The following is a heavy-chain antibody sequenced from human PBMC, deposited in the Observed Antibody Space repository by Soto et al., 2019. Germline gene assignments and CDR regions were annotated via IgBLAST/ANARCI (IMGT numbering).Heavy chain of an antibody. D-gene: IGHD5-18*01. CDR1: GGSISSGDYY. Sequence: PSETLSLTCTVSGGSISSGDYYWSWIRQPPGKGLEWIGYIYYSGSTYYNPSLKSRVTISVDTSKNQFSLKLSSVTAADTAVYYCARESTYSYGLFDYWGQGTLVTVSS. J-gene: IGHJ4*02. CDR2: IYYSGST. CDR3: ARESTYSYGLFDY. V-gene: IGHV4-30-4*01.